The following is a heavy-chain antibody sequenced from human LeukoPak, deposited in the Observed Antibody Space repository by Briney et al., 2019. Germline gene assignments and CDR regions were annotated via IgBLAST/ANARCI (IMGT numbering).Heavy chain of an antibody. D-gene: IGHD3-16*01. CDR3: ARDRFSDY. J-gene: IGHJ4*02. CDR2: ISSSSSPI. CDR1: GFTFSSYS. Sequence: PGGSQRLSCAASGFTFSSYSMNWARQAPGKGLEWVSYISSSSSPIYYADSVKGRFTISRDNAKNSLYLQMNSLRTEDTAVYYCARDRFSDYWGQGTLVTVSS. V-gene: IGHV3-48*01.